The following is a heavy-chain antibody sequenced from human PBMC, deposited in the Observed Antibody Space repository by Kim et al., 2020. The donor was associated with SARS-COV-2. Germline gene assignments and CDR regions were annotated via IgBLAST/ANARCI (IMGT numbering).Heavy chain of an antibody. CDR1: GGSISSSSYY. CDR2: IYYSGST. J-gene: IGHJ5*02. V-gene: IGHV4-39*01. D-gene: IGHD3-22*01. CDR3: ARQPYYYDSSGYYYYNWFDP. Sequence: SETLSLTCTVSGGSISSSSYYWGWIRQPPGKGLEWIGSIYYSGSTYYNPSLKSRVTISVDTSKNQFSLKLSSVTAADTAVYYCARQPYYYDSSGYYYYNWFDPWGQGTLVPVSS.